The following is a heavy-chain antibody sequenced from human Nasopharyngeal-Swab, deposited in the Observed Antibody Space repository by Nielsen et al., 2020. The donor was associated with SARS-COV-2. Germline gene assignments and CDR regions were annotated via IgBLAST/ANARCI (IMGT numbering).Heavy chain of an antibody. CDR2: IKQDGSEK. D-gene: IGHD6-13*01. Sequence: GGSLRLSCAASGFTFISYWMSWVRQAPGKGLEWVANIKQDGSEKYYVDSVKGRFTISRDNAKNSLYLQMNSLRAEDTAVYYCARDPAAAAPSHRWGQGTLVTVSS. CDR1: GFTFISYW. J-gene: IGHJ4*02. V-gene: IGHV3-7*03. CDR3: ARDPAAAAPSHR.